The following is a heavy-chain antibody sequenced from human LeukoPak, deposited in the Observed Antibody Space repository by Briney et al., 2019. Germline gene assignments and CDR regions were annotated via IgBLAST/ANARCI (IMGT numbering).Heavy chain of an antibody. CDR1: GGTFSSYA. V-gene: IGHV1-69*05. Sequence: SVKVSCKASGGTFSSYAISWVRQAPGQGLEWMGGVIPMFRAPKYAQKFQGRVTITTDEFTSTEYMELSSLGPEDTAVYYCASGDYCSNTSCYNGAFDIWGQGTMVTVSS. D-gene: IGHD2-2*01. J-gene: IGHJ3*02. CDR3: ASGDYCSNTSCYNGAFDI. CDR2: VIPMFRAP.